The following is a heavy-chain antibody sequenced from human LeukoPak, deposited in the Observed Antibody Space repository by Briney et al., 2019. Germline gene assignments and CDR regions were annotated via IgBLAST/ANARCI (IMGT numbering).Heavy chain of an antibody. J-gene: IGHJ4*02. CDR1: GFTFSSYG. V-gene: IGHV3-23*01. D-gene: IGHD6-13*01. Sequence: GGSLRLSCAASGFTFSSYGMSWVRQAPGKGLEWVSAISGSGGNTYYADSVKGRFTISRDNSKNTLYLQMNSLRADDTAVYYCARGSSGWYGIDYWGQGALVNVAS. CDR2: ISGSGGNT. CDR3: ARGSSGWYGIDY.